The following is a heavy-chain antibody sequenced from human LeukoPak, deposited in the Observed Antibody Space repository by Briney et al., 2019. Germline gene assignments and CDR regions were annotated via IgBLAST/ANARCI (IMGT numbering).Heavy chain of an antibody. CDR2: IYHSGST. V-gene: IGHV4-4*02. CDR3: ARGGPYYYGSGSPPVYYYMDV. CDR1: GGSLSSSNW. J-gene: IGHJ6*03. Sequence: SETLSLTCAVSGGSLSSSNWWSWVRPPPGKGLEWIGEIYHSGSTNYNPSLKSRVTISVDTSKNQFSLKLSSVTAADTAVYYCARGGPYYYGSGSPPVYYYMDVWGKGTTVTVSS. D-gene: IGHD3-10*01.